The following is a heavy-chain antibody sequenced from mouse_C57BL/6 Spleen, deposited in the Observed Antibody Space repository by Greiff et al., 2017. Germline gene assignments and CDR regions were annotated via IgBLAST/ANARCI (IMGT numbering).Heavy chain of an antibody. D-gene: IGHD2-1*01. CDR2: IYPGSGST. CDR1: GYTFTSYW. V-gene: IGHV1-55*01. CDR3: AREGVYYGPVDY. J-gene: IGHJ2*01. Sequence: VQLQQPGAELVKPGASVKMSCKASGYTFTSYWITWVKQRPGQGLEWIGDIYPGSGSTNYNEKFKSKATLTVDTSSSTAYMQLSSLTSEDSAVYDCAREGVYYGPVDYWGQGTTLTVSS.